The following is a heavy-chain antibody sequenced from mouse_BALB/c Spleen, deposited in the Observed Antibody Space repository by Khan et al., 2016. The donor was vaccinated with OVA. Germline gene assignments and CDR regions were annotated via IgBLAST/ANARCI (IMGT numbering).Heavy chain of an antibody. CDR2: ISYSGST. J-gene: IGHJ3*01. V-gene: IGHV3-2*02. CDR1: GYSITSDYA. CDR3: ARWFTY. Sequence: EVHLQESGPRLVKPSQSLSLTCTVTGYSITSDYAWNWIRQFPGNKLEWMGYISYSGSTTYNPSLKSRISITRDTSKNQFFLQLNSVTTEDTATYYCARWFTYWGQGTLVTVSA.